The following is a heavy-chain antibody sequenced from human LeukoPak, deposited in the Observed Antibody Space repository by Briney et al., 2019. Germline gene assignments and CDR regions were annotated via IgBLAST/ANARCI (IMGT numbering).Heavy chain of an antibody. V-gene: IGHV1-2*02. CDR1: GYTFTDYY. Sequence: GASVKVSCKASGYTFTDYYMHWVRQAPGQGLEWMGWINPNSGGTNYAQMFQGRVTMTRDTSISTAYMELSRLRSDDTAVYYCARDRYYYDSSGYYLPPDYWGQGTLVTVSS. J-gene: IGHJ4*02. CDR3: ARDRYYYDSSGYYLPPDY. D-gene: IGHD3-22*01. CDR2: INPNSGGT.